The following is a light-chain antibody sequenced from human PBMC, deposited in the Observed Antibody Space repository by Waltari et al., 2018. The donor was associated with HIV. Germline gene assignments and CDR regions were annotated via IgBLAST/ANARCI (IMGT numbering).Light chain of an antibody. Sequence: QSALTQPPSASGSPGQSVTISCTGTNSDIGGYNYVSWYQQHPGKAPKLVISEVTKRPSGVPLLFSGSKSGTTASLTVSGLQADDEADYYCSSYADKNGFYVVFGGGTKLTVL. V-gene: IGLV2-8*01. CDR1: NSDIGGYNY. J-gene: IGLJ2*01. CDR2: EVT. CDR3: SSYADKNGFYVV.